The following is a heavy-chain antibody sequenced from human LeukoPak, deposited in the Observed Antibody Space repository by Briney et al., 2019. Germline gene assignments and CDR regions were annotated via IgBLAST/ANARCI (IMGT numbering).Heavy chain of an antibody. CDR3: ARDVGGSYTLTGEDAFDI. J-gene: IGHJ3*02. Sequence: VASVKVSCKASGHTFTGYYMHWVRQAPGQGLEWMGWINPNSGGTNYAQKFQGWVTMTRDTSISTAYMELSRLRSDDTAVYYCARDVGGSYTLTGEDAFDIWGQGTMVTVSS. D-gene: IGHD1-26*01. V-gene: IGHV1-2*04. CDR2: INPNSGGT. CDR1: GHTFTGYY.